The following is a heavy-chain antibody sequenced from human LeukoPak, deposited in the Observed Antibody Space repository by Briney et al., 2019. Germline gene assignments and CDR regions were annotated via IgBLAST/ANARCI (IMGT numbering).Heavy chain of an antibody. V-gene: IGHV3-23*01. CDR1: GFSFSTYG. CDR3: AKALSSSFYYFDL. CDR2: IHGGGDVT. J-gene: IGHJ2*01. D-gene: IGHD3-16*02. Sequence: GGSLRLSCAASGFSFSTYGMHWVRQAPEKGLEWVSTIHGGGDVTYYADSVKGRFTISRDNSRNTLYLQMNSLRAEDTAVYYCAKALSSSFYYFDLGGRGTLVTVSS.